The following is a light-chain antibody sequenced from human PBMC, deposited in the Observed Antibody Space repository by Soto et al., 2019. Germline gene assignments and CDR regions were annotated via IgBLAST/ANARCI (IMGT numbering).Light chain of an antibody. CDR3: SSYAGTNVI. J-gene: IGLJ2*01. CDR1: SSDIGAYNF. Sequence: QSALTQPASVSGSPGQSITISCTGTSSDIGAYNFVSWYQQDPGKAPKLMIYDVNKRPSGVPDRFSGSKSGNTASLTVSGLQAEDEANYYCSSYAGTNVIFGGGTKLTVL. CDR2: DVN. V-gene: IGLV2-8*01.